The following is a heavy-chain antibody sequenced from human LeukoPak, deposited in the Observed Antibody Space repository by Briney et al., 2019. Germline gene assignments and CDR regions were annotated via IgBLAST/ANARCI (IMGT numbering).Heavy chain of an antibody. V-gene: IGHV4-59*01. CDR2: IYSSGGT. Sequence: SETLSLTCSVSGGSISGYYWSWIRQPPGKGLEWIGYIYSSGGTNYNPSLKSRVTISLDTSKNQFSLRLSSVTAADTAVYYCARAVDTIFGVVIESWFDPWGQGTLVTVSS. CDR1: GGSISGYY. CDR3: ARAVDTIFGVVIESWFDP. J-gene: IGHJ5*02. D-gene: IGHD3-3*01.